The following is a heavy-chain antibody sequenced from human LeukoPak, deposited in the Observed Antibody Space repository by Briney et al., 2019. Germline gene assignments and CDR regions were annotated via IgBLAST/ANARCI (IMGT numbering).Heavy chain of an antibody. CDR2: IYSGGST. V-gene: IGHV3-66*01. D-gene: IGHD6-25*01. Sequence: GGSLRLSCAASGVTVSSNYMSWVRQAPGKGVEGVSVIYSGGSTYYADSVKGRFTIYRDNSKNTLYLQMNSLRAEDRAVYYWARVRQRMRNFDYWGQGTLVTVSS. CDR1: GVTVSSNY. CDR3: ARVRQRMRNFDY. J-gene: IGHJ4*02.